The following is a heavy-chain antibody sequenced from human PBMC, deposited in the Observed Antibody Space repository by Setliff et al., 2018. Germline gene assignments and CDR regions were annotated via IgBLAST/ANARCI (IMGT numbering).Heavy chain of an antibody. J-gene: IGHJ4*02. D-gene: IGHD3-22*01. Sequence: ASVKVSCKVSGYTLTELSMHWVRQAPGKGLERMGGFDPEDGGTIYAQKFQGRVTMTEDTSTDTAYMELSSLRSEDTAVYYCATLAFTYYYDSSGYYPHDYWGQGTLVTVSS. CDR2: FDPEDGGT. V-gene: IGHV1-24*01. CDR3: ATLAFTYYYDSSGYYPHDY. CDR1: GYTLTELS.